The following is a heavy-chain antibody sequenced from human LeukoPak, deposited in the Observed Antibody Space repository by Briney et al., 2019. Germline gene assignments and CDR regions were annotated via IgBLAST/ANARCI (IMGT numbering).Heavy chain of an antibody. D-gene: IGHD6-19*01. CDR3: ARYSSAWMTFDY. CDR1: GYTFTDYY. J-gene: IGHJ4*02. Sequence: ASVQVSCKTSGYTFTDYYMHWVRQAPGQGLEWMGWINPNSGGTKYAQRFQGRVTMTRDTSITTTYMELSRLASGDTALYYCARYSSAWMTFDYWGQGTLVTVSS. CDR2: INPNSGGT. V-gene: IGHV1-2*02.